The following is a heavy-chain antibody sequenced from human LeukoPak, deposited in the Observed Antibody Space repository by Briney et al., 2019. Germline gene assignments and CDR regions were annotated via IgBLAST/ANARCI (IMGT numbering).Heavy chain of an antibody. Sequence: GGSLRLSCAASGFTSNKYGMSWVHQAPGKGLEWVSSISNSGDSTYYADSVKGRFTISRDNSKNTLYLQMSSLRVEDTAVYYCTRRYNYAFDYWGQGILVTVSS. CDR1: GFTSNKYG. J-gene: IGHJ4*02. CDR2: ISNSGDST. CDR3: TRRYNYAFDY. D-gene: IGHD5-24*01. V-gene: IGHV3-23*01.